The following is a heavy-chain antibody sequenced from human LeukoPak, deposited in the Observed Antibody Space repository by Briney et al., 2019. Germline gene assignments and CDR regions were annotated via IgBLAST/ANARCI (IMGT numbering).Heavy chain of an antibody. CDR1: GFTFSSYS. D-gene: IGHD2-2*01. Sequence: GGPLRLSCAASGFTFSSYSMNWVRQAPGKGLEWVSYISSSSSTIYYADSVKGRFTISRDNAKNSLYLQMNSLRAEDTAVYYCARDLSYCSSTSCYPPYGMDVWGQGTTVTVSS. CDR2: ISSSSSTI. CDR3: ARDLSYCSSTSCYPPYGMDV. V-gene: IGHV3-48*01. J-gene: IGHJ6*02.